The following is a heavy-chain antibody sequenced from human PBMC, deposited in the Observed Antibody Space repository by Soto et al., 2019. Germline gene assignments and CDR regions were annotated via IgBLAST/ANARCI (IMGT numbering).Heavy chain of an antibody. CDR1: GFTFSSYA. D-gene: IGHD6-6*01. V-gene: IGHV3-23*01. J-gene: IGHJ4*02. CDR2: IPGSGGST. Sequence: GGSLRLSCAASGFTFSSYAMSCVRQSPGKGLEWVSAIPGSGGSTYYAGSVKGRFTISRDNSKNTLYLQMNNLRVEDTAVYYCAKIGTSSSVSLPLVLLDYWGQGALVTVSS. CDR3: AKIGTSSSVSLPLVLLDY.